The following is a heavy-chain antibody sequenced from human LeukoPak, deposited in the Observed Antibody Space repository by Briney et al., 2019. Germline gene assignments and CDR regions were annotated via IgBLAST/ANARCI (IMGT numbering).Heavy chain of an antibody. CDR2: INGSGST. J-gene: IGHJ4*02. Sequence: ESLRLSCAASGFTFRSFAMNCVRQAPGKGLEWIVEINGSGSTNYTPTLKSRVTISVDTSKNQFSLKLSSVTAADTAVYYCARGGGGWYLDNWGQGTLVTVSS. V-gene: IGHV4-34*01. CDR3: ARGGGGWYLDN. D-gene: IGHD6-19*01. CDR1: GFTFRSFA.